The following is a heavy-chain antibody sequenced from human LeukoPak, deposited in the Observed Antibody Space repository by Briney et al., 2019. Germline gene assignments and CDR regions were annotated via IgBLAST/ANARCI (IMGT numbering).Heavy chain of an antibody. V-gene: IGHV3-23*01. CDR2: ISHSGGST. CDR1: GFTFSNYA. CDR3: AKDSLRERIVGSTTRGVNDY. J-gene: IGHJ4*02. Sequence: GGSLRLSCATSGFTFSNYAMIWVRQTPGKGLEWVSAISHSGGSTYYADSVKGRFTISRDNSKNTLYLQMNSLRAEDTAVYYCAKDSLRERIVGSTTRGVNDYWGQGTLVTVSS. D-gene: IGHD1-26*01.